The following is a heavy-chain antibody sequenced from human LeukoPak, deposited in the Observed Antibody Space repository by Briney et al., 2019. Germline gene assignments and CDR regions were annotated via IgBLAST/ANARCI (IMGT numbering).Heavy chain of an antibody. V-gene: IGHV4-61*02. CDR2: IYSSGST. Sequence: SETLSLTCTVSGGSISSGSYYWSWIRQPAGKGLEWIGRIYSSGSTNYNPALRSRLTISVDTSKNQFSLKLSSVTAADTAVYYCASTICISISCYPGVVDYWGQGTLVTVSS. D-gene: IGHD2-2*01. CDR3: ASTICISISCYPGVVDY. CDR1: GGSISSGSYY. J-gene: IGHJ4*02.